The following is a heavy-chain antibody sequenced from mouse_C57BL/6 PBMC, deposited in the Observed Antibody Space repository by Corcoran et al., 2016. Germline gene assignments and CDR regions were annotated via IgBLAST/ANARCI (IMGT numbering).Heavy chain of an antibody. CDR1: GYTFTTYG. D-gene: IGHD2-4*01. J-gene: IGHJ2*01. CDR2: INTYSGVP. V-gene: IGHV9-3*01. CDR3: ARIYDYDYFDY. Sequence: QIQLVQSGPELKKPGETVKISCKASGYTFTTYGMSWVKQAPGKGLKWMGWINTYSGVPTYADDFKGRFAFSLENSASTAYLQINNLKNEDTATYFCARIYDYDYFDYWGQGTTLTVSS.